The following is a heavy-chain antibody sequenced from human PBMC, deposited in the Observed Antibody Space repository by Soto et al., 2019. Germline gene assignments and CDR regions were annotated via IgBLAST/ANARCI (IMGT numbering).Heavy chain of an antibody. CDR2: ISYDGSNK. J-gene: IGHJ6*02. Sequence: QVQLVESGGGVVQPGRSLRLSCAASGFTFSSYGMHWVRQAPGKGLEWVAVISYDGSNKYYADSVKGRFTISRDNSKNTLYLQMNSLRAEDTAVYYCVRDGSGSYYYYYYGMDVWGQGTTVTVSS. D-gene: IGHD3-10*01. CDR3: VRDGSGSYYYYYYGMDV. V-gene: IGHV3-30*03. CDR1: GFTFSSYG.